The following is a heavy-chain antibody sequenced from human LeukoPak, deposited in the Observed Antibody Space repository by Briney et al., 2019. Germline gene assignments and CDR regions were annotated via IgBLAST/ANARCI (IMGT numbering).Heavy chain of an antibody. Sequence: SETLSLTCAVYGGSFSGYYWSWIRQPPGKGLEWIGEINHSGSTNYNPSLKSRVTISVDTSKNQFSLKLSSVTAADTAVYYCARGGGYDILTPPDPWGQGTLVTVSS. V-gene: IGHV4-34*01. D-gene: IGHD3-9*01. CDR3: ARGGGYDILTPPDP. CDR2: INHSGST. CDR1: GGSFSGYY. J-gene: IGHJ5*02.